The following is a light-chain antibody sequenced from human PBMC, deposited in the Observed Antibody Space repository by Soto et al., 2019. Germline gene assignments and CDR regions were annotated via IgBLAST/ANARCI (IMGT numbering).Light chain of an antibody. V-gene: IGLV1-47*02. Sequence: QSVLTQPPSASGTPGQRVTLSCSGSSSNIGYNAVNWYQQLPGKAPKLLMHGNSQRPSGVPDRFSGSKSGTSASMAISGIRTEDHDDYYYSEWDDSLSGVVFGGGTKLTVL. J-gene: IGLJ3*02. CDR1: SSNIGYNA. CDR3: SEWDDSLSGVV. CDR2: GNS.